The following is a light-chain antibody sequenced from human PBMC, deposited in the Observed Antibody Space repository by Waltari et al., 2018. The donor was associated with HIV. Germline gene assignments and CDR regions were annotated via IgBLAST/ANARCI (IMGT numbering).Light chain of an antibody. Sequence: QSVLTQPPSTSGAPGQRVIISCSGSSSSIGSSYVYWYQQLPGTAPKLLMYRNNHRPSGVPDRFSGSKSGTSASLAISGLRSEDEADYYCATWDDSLSGLWVFGGGTKLTVL. CDR2: RNN. V-gene: IGLV1-47*01. J-gene: IGLJ3*02. CDR3: ATWDDSLSGLWV. CDR1: SSSIGSSY.